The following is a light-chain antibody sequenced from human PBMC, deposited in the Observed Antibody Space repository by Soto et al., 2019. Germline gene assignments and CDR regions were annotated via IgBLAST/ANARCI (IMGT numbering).Light chain of an antibody. V-gene: IGLV1-44*01. CDR3: ATWDDSLNLLYV. J-gene: IGLJ1*01. CDR1: SSSIERNT. CDR2: LNS. Sequence: QSVLTQPPSASGTPGQRATISCSGDSSSIERNTVSWYQQLPGMAPKLLIYLNSRRPSGAPDRFSGSKSGTSASLAISGLQSEDGAEYYCATWDDSLNLLYVFGTGTKVTVL.